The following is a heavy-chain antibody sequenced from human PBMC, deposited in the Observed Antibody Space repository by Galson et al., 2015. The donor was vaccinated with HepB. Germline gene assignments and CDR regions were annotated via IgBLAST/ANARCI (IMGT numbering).Heavy chain of an antibody. J-gene: IGHJ4*02. CDR3: ARLGRGIAAAGTGGYYFDY. D-gene: IGHD6-13*01. Sequence: SLRLSCAASGFTFSSYAMSWVRQAPGKGLEWVAVISYDGSNKYYADSVKGRFTISRDNSKNTLYLQMNSLRAEDTAVYYCARLGRGIAAAGTGGYYFDYGAQGTLVTVSS. V-gene: IGHV3-30-3*01. CDR2: ISYDGSNK. CDR1: GFTFSSYA.